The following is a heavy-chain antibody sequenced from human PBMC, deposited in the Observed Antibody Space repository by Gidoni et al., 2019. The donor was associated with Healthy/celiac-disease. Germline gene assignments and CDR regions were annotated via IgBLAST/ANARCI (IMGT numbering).Heavy chain of an antibody. CDR3: AKELTRTESDIVVVPAHRGYYYGMDV. CDR2: ISWNSGSI. J-gene: IGHJ6*02. D-gene: IGHD2-2*01. CDR1: GFTFDDYA. Sequence: EVQLVESGGGLVQPGRSLRLSCAASGFTFDDYAMHWVRQAPGKGLEWVSGISWNSGSIGYADSVKGRFTISRDNAKNSLYLQMNSLRAEDTALYYCAKELTRTESDIVVVPAHRGYYYGMDVWGQGTTVTVSS. V-gene: IGHV3-9*01.